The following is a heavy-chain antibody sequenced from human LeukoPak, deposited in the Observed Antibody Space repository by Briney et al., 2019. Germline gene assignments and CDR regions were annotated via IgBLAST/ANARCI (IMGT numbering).Heavy chain of an antibody. V-gene: IGHV4-34*01. Sequence: PSETLSLTCAVYGGSFSGYYWSWIRQPPGKGLEWIGEINHSGSTNYNPSLKSRVTISVDTSKNQFSLQLGSVTAADTAMYYCARESTTVAGTFDYWGQGTLVTVSS. CDR2: INHSGST. D-gene: IGHD6-19*01. J-gene: IGHJ4*02. CDR1: GGSFSGYY. CDR3: ARESTTVAGTFDY.